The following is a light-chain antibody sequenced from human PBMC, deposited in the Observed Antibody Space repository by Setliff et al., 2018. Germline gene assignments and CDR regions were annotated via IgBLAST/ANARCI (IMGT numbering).Light chain of an antibody. CDR3: SSYAGSNNFV. CDR2: DVS. J-gene: IGLJ1*01. Sequence: QSALTQPRSVSGSPGQSVTISCTGTSSDVGGYNYVSWCQQHPGKAPKVMIYDVSKRPSGVPDRFSGSKSGNTASLTISGLQAEDEADYYCSSYAGSNNFVFGTGTKVTVL. CDR1: SSDVGGYNY. V-gene: IGLV2-11*01.